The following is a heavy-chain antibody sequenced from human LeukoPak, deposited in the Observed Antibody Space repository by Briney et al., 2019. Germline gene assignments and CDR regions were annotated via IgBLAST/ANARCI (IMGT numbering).Heavy chain of an antibody. D-gene: IGHD6-19*01. CDR3: ARGGQWLVLARAFDY. Sequence: PSETLSLTCAVYGGSFSGYYWSWIRQPPGKGLEWIGEINHSGSTSYNPSLKSRVTISADTSKNQFSLKLSSVTAADTAVYYCARGGQWLVLARAFDYWGQGTLVTVSS. CDR2: INHSGST. J-gene: IGHJ4*02. V-gene: IGHV4-34*01. CDR1: GGSFSGYY.